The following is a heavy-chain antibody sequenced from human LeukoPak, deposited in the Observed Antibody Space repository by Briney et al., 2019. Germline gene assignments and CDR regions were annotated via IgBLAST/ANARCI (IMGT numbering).Heavy chain of an antibody. CDR2: IGGSGGST. J-gene: IGHJ4*02. D-gene: IGHD2-2*01. Sequence: GGSLRLSCAASGFTFSSYAMSWVRQAPGKGLEWVSAIGGSGGSTYYADSVKGRFTISRDNSKNTLYLQMNSLRAEDTAVYYCAKDPRRVVVPAAPNYWGQGTLVTVSS. CDR1: GFTFSSYA. CDR3: AKDPRRVVVPAAPNY. V-gene: IGHV3-23*01.